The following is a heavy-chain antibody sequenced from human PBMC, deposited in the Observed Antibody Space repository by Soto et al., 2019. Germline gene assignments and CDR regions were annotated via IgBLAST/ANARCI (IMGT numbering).Heavy chain of an antibody. CDR1: GGTFSSYA. Sequence: SVKVSCKASGGTFSSYAISWVRQAPGQGLEWMGGIIPIFGTANYAQKFQGRVTITADESTSTAYMELGSLRSEDTAVYYCARARYSYGYSYYYGMDVWGQGTAVTVSS. V-gene: IGHV1-69*13. D-gene: IGHD5-18*01. J-gene: IGHJ6*02. CDR2: IIPIFGTA. CDR3: ARARYSYGYSYYYGMDV.